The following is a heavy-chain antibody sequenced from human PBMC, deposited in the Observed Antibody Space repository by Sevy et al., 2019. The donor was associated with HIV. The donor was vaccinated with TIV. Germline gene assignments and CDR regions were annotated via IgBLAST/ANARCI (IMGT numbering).Heavy chain of an antibody. D-gene: IGHD6-19*01. V-gene: IGHV3-48*01. CDR3: ARAYSGGWPQGAWTDY. J-gene: IGHJ4*02. CDR1: GFTFSTYS. CDR2: ISRSSRTI. Sequence: GGSLRLSCAASGFTFSTYSMNWVRQAPGKGLEWVSYISRSSRTIYYADSVEGRFTISRDNAKNSLSLQINSLRADDTAVYYCARAYSGGWPQGAWTDYWGQGTPVTVSS.